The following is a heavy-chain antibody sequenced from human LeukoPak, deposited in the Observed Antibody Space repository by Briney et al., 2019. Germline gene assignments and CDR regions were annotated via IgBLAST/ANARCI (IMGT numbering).Heavy chain of an antibody. J-gene: IGHJ4*02. D-gene: IGHD4-17*01. Sequence: PSETLSLTCTVSGGSISSNSYYWGWIRQPPGKGLEWIGSIYYSGSTYYNPSLKSRVTISVDTSKNQFSLKLSSVTAADTAVYYCARMHDYGDYIDYWGQGTLVTVSS. CDR1: GGSISSNSYY. CDR3: ARMHDYGDYIDY. V-gene: IGHV4-39*01. CDR2: IYYSGST.